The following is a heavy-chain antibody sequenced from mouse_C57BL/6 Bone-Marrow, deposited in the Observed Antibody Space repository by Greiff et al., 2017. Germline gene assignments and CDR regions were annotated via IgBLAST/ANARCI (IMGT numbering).Heavy chain of an antibody. CDR2: FDPSDSYT. Sequence: QVQLQQPGAELVMPGASVKLSCKASGYTFTSYWMHWVKQRPGKGLEWIGEFDPSDSYTKYNQQFKGKSTLTVDKSSSTAYMQLSSLTSEDSAVDDCARDTTVVAPAWFADWGQGTLVTVSA. D-gene: IGHD1-1*01. CDR3: ARDTTVVAPAWFAD. J-gene: IGHJ3*01. CDR1: GYTFTSYW. V-gene: IGHV1-69*01.